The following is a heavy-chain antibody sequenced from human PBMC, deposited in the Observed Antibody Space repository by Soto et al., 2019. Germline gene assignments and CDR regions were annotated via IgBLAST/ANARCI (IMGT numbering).Heavy chain of an antibody. V-gene: IGHV4-39*01. D-gene: IGHD3-3*01. CDR2: IYYSGTT. CDR3: AGLSTWRGYYVSSHFYRDL. CDR1: GGPIRTSSYY. Sequence: SETLSLTCTVSGGPIRTSSYYWGWIRQPPGKGLEWIGNIYYSGTTYYNPSLKSRVTISVDTSKNQFSLRLSSVSAADTAVFYCAGLSTWRGYYVSSHFYRDLWGKGTTVTVPS. J-gene: IGHJ6*03.